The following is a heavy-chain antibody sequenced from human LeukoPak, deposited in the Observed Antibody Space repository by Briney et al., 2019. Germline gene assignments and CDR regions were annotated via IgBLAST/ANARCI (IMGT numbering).Heavy chain of an antibody. J-gene: IGHJ6*02. Sequence: GPLILSCAASGFTFSIYAMSWVRQAPGKGLEWVSAISGGGEITYYADSVNGRFTISRDNSKSTLYLQMNSLRVEDTAIYYCAKMMVRGVPYHGMHVWGQGTTVTVSS. CDR3: AKMMVRGVPYHGMHV. D-gene: IGHD3-10*01. CDR1: GFTFSIYA. V-gene: IGHV3-23*01. CDR2: ISGGGEIT.